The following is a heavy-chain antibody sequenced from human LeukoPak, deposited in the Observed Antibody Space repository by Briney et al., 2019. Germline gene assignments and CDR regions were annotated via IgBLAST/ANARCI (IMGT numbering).Heavy chain of an antibody. CDR1: GGSISSYY. V-gene: IGHV4-59*01. Sequence: SETLSLTCTVSGGSISSYYWSWIRQPPGKGLEWIGYIYYSGSTNYNPSLKSRVTISVDTSRNQFSLKLSSVTAADTAVYYCASVISGYIGYYYGMDVWGQGTTVTVSS. CDR3: ASVISGYIGYYYGMDV. CDR2: IYYSGST. D-gene: IGHD3-22*01. J-gene: IGHJ6*02.